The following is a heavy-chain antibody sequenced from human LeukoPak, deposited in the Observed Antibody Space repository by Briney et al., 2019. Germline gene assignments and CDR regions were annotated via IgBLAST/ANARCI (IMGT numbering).Heavy chain of an antibody. Sequence: PSETLSLTCTVSGGSISSSSYYWGWIRQPPGKGLEWIGSIYYSGSTYYNPSLKSRVTISVDTSKNQFSLKLSSVTAADTAVYYCARAPQYSSGWHAEYFQHWGQGTLVTVSS. J-gene: IGHJ1*01. CDR3: ARAPQYSSGWHAEYFQH. CDR2: IYYSGST. V-gene: IGHV4-39*07. CDR1: GGSISSSSYY. D-gene: IGHD6-19*01.